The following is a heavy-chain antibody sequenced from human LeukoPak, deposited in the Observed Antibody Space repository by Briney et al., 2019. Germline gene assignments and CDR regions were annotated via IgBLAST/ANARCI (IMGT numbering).Heavy chain of an antibody. J-gene: IGHJ4*02. D-gene: IGHD5-24*01. V-gene: IGHV4-59*08. CDR1: VDSNSSYY. Sequence: PSETLSLTCTVSVDSNSSYYWSWIRQPPGKGLEWIGYIYYSGSTNYNPSLKSRVTISVDTSKNQFSLKLSSVTAADPAVYYCARRNGCNSAYWGQGTLVTVSS. CDR2: IYYSGST. CDR3: ARRNGCNSAY.